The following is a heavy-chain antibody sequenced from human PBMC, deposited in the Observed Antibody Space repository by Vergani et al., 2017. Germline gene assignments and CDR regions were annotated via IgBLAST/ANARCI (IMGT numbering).Heavy chain of an antibody. V-gene: IGHV3-23*01. CDR3: AKDNVPGYYDSSGECDY. Sequence: EVQLLDSGGGLVQPGGSLRLSCEASGFSFPGYAMSWVRQAPGKGLEWVSSVSGSSATPYYADSVKGRFIIYRDNSKNTMFLQMNNLRAEDTAVYYCAKDNVPGYYDSSGECDYWGQGTLVTVSS. CDR2: VSGSSATP. CDR1: GFSFPGYA. J-gene: IGHJ4*02. D-gene: IGHD3-22*01.